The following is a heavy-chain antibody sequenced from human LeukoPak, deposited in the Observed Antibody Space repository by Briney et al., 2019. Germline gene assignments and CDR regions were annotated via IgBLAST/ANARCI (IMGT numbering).Heavy chain of an antibody. D-gene: IGHD3-22*01. CDR2: IIPILGIA. J-gene: IGHJ4*02. CDR3: ARDPRYYDSSGYLEEVDY. Sequence: SVKVSCXASGGTFSSYTISWVRQAPGQGLVWMGRIIPILGIANYAQKFQGRVTITADKSTSTAYMELSSLRSEDTAVYYCARDPRYYDSSGYLEEVDYWGQGTLVTVSS. V-gene: IGHV1-69*04. CDR1: GGTFSSYT.